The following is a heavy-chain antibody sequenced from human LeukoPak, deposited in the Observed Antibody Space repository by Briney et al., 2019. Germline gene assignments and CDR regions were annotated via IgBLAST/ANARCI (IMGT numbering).Heavy chain of an antibody. J-gene: IGHJ6*02. V-gene: IGHV1-69*13. CDR3: ARFGSGSYYSPRNSDYYYGMAV. D-gene: IGHD3-10*01. Sequence: SVKVSCKASGGTFSSYAISWVRQAPGQGLEWMGGIIAIFGTANYAQKFQGRVTITADESTSTAYMELSSLRSEDTAVYYRARFGSGSYYSPRNSDYYYGMAVWGQGTTVTVSS. CDR1: GGTFSSYA. CDR2: IIAIFGTA.